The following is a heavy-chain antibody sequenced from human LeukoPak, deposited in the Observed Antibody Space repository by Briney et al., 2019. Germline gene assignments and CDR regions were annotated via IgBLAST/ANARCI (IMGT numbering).Heavy chain of an antibody. CDR1: GFTFSNYN. CDR3: ARGDAQWLFPLFDY. V-gene: IGHV3-48*01. J-gene: IGHJ4*02. Sequence: PGGSLRLSCAASGFTFSNYNMNWVRQAPGKGLEWVSFISSSSATLYFADSVKGRFTISRDNAKNSLYLQMNSLRAEDTAFYYCARGDAQWLFPLFDYWGQGTLVTVSS. D-gene: IGHD3-22*01. CDR2: ISSSSATL.